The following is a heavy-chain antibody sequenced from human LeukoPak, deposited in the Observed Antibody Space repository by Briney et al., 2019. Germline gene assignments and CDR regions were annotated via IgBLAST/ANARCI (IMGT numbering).Heavy chain of an antibody. CDR1: GFTFTNYA. V-gene: IGHV3-30*04. D-gene: IGHD6-19*01. CDR3: AKDRSQDAVAGAFDY. J-gene: IGHJ4*02. CDR2: ISYDGSNK. Sequence: GGSLRLSCVASGFTFTNYAIYWVRQAPGKGLEWVAVISYDGSNKYYADSVKGRFTTSRDNSKNTLYLQMNSLRAEDTAVYYCAKDRSQDAVAGAFDYWGQGTLVTVSS.